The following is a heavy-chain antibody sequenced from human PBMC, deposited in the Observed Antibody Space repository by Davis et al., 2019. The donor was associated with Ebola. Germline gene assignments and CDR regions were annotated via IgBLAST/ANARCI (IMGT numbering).Heavy chain of an antibody. CDR2: IYYSGST. J-gene: IGHJ5*02. V-gene: IGHV4-31*03. CDR3: ARGLRFLEWLFQNWFDP. Sequence: SETLSLTCTVSGGSISSGGYYWSWIRQHPGKGLEWIGYIYYSGSTYYNPSLKSRVTISVDTSKNQFSLKLSSVTAADTAVYYCARGLRFLEWLFQNWFDPWGQGTLVTVSS. D-gene: IGHD3-3*01. CDR1: GGSISSGGYY.